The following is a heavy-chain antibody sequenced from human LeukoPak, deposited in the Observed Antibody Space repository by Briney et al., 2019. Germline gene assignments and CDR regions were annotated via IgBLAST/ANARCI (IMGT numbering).Heavy chain of an antibody. V-gene: IGHV4-4*07. J-gene: IGHJ6*03. D-gene: IGHD2-2*02. Sequence: SETLSLTCTVSGGSISSYYWSWIRQPAGKGLEWIGRIYTGGSTNYNPSLKSRVTMSVDTSKNQFSLKLSSVTAADTAVYYCARGLLVGSTSCYKSPCYYYYYMDVWGKGTTVTVSS. CDR3: ARGLLVGSTSCYKSPCYYYYYMDV. CDR1: GGSISSYY. CDR2: IYTGGST.